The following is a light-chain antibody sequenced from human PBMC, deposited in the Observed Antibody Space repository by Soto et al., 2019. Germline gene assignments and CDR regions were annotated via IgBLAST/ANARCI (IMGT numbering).Light chain of an antibody. J-gene: IGLJ3*02. CDR1: SSDIGAGYR. Sequence: QSVLTQPPSVSGAPGQRVTISCTGSSSDIGAGYRVRWYQQVPGTAPKILIYDTTNRPSGVPARFFGSKSGTSASLAISGLQAEDDADYYCQSYDTSLSAVVFGGGTKLTVL. CDR3: QSYDTSLSAVV. CDR2: DTT. V-gene: IGLV1-40*01.